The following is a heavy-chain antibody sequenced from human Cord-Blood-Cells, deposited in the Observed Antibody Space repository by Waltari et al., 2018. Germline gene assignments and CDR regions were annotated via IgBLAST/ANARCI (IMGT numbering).Heavy chain of an antibody. CDR1: GYTFTSYD. D-gene: IGHD3-3*01. Sequence: QVQLVQSGAEVKKPGASVKVSCKASGYTFTSYDNNWVRQDTGRGLEWMGWMNPNSGNTGYAQKFQGRVTMTRNTSISTAYMELSSLRSEDTAVYYCARSFWSGYYTYYYYGMDVWGQGTTVTVSS. V-gene: IGHV1-8*01. J-gene: IGHJ6*02. CDR2: MNPNSGNT. CDR3: ARSFWSGYYTYYYYGMDV.